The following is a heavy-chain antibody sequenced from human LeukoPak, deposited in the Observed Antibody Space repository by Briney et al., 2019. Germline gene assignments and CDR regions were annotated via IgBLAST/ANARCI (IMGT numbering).Heavy chain of an antibody. J-gene: IGHJ4*02. CDR3: ARLIKNFDFTYYFDY. CDR2: ISYSGSA. Sequence: WVRQPPGKGLEWIGSISYSGSAYYNPSLKNRVTISVDTSKNQLSLNLSSVTAADTAFYYCARLIKNFDFTYYFDYWGQGTLVTVSS. V-gene: IGHV4-39*01. D-gene: IGHD3-9*01.